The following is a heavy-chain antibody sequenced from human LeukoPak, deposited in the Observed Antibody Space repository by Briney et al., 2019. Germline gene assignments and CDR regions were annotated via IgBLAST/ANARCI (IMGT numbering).Heavy chain of an antibody. CDR3: ARLSQTTRGYSCGSALVY. D-gene: IGHD5-18*01. V-gene: IGHV1-18*01. Sequence: ASVKVSCKASGYTFTSYGISWVRQAPGQGLEWMGWISAYNGNTNYAQKLQGRVTMTTDTSTSTAYMELRSLRSDDTAVYYCARLSQTTRGYSCGSALVYWGQGTLVTVSS. CDR1: GYTFTSYG. J-gene: IGHJ4*02. CDR2: ISAYNGNT.